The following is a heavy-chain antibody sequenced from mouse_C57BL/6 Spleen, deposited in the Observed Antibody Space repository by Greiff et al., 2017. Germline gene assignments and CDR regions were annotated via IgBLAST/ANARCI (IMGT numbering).Heavy chain of an antibody. CDR2: INPNNGGT. CDR3: ARSHARATFAY. V-gene: IGHV1-26*01. D-gene: IGHD3-1*01. CDR1: GYTFTDYY. Sequence: VQLQQSGPELVKPGASVKISYKASGYTFTDYYMNWVKQSHGKSLEWIGDINPNNGGTSYNQKFKGKATLTVDKSSSTAYMELRSLTSEDSAVYYCARSHARATFAYWGQGTLVTVSA. J-gene: IGHJ3*01.